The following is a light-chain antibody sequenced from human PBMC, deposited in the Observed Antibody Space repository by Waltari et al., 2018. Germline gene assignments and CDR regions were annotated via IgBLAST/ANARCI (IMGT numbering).Light chain of an antibody. J-gene: IGKJ4*01. CDR3: QQYDGSVLT. CDR2: GAS. Sequence: CRSSQTINNNFLVWYQQKPGQAPRLIIHGASSRATGFPDRFSGSGSGTDFTLTINSLKPEDSAVYYCQQYDGSVLTFGGGTKVEI. CDR1: QTINNNF. V-gene: IGKV3-20*01.